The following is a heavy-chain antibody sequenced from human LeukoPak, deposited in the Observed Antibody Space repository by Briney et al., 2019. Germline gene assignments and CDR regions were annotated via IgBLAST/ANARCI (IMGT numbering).Heavy chain of an antibody. V-gene: IGHV1-8*01. D-gene: IGHD3-22*01. CDR3: ARAQTTYYYDSSGYFSYYYYGMDV. CDR2: MNPNSGNT. Sequence: ASVKVSCKASGYTFTSYDIHWVRQATGQGLEWMGWMNPNSGNTGYAQKFQGRVTMTRNTSISTAYMELSSLRSEDTAVYYCARAQTTYYYDSSGYFSYYYYGMDVWGQGTTVTVSS. CDR1: GYTFTSYD. J-gene: IGHJ6*02.